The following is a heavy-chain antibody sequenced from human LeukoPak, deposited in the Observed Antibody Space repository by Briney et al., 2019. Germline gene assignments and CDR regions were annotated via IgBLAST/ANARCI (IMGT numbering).Heavy chain of an antibody. V-gene: IGHV1-8*01. D-gene: IGHD3-3*01. CDR1: GYTFTSYD. CDR2: MNPNSGNT. J-gene: IGHJ4*02. Sequence: ASVKVSCKASGYTFTSYDINWVRQATGQGLEWMGWMNPNSGNTGYAQKFQGRVTMTRNTSISTAYMELSSLRSEDTAVYYCARDTTRITIFRAGQSLGYWGQGTLVTVSS. CDR3: ARDTTRITIFRAGQSLGY.